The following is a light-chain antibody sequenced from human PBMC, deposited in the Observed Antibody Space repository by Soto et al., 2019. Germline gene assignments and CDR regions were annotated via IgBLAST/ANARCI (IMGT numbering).Light chain of an antibody. J-gene: IGKJ1*01. Sequence: EIVLTQSPGTLSLSPGERATLSCRASQSVSSSYLAWYQQKPGQAPRLLIYGASNRATGIPDRFSGSGSGTDFTLTISRLXXEXXXXXXCQQYGSSPVTFGQGTKVXIK. CDR1: QSVSSSY. CDR2: GAS. CDR3: QQYGSSPVT. V-gene: IGKV3-20*01.